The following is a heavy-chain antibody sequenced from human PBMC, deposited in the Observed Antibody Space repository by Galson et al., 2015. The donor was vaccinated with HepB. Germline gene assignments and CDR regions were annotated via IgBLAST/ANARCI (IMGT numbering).Heavy chain of an antibody. CDR2: ISRSSSYI. V-gene: IGHV3-21*01. CDR3: ARDRGYYGSGSYYNGNWYFDG. CDR1: GFTFSSYS. Sequence: SLRLSCAASGFTFSSYSMNWVRQAPGKGLEWVSSISRSSSYIYYADSVKGRFTISRDNAKNSLYLQMNSLRAEDTAVYYCARDRGYYGSGSYYNGNWYFDGWGRGTLVTVSS. D-gene: IGHD3-10*01. J-gene: IGHJ2*01.